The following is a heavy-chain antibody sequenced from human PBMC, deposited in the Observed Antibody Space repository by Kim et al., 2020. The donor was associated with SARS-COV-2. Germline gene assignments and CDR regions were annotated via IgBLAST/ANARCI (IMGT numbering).Heavy chain of an antibody. CDR2: IRSKANSYAT. CDR3: TRRAGEEGFVKWNTPLHVVPADPFDY. J-gene: IGHJ4*02. Sequence: GGSLRLSCAASGFTFSGSAMHWVRQASGKGLEWVGRIRSKANSYATAYAASVKGRFTISRDDSKNTVYLQMNSLKTEDTAVYYCTRRAGEEGFVKWNTPLHVVPADPFDYWGQGTLVTVSS. V-gene: IGHV3-73*01. CDR1: GFTFSGSA. D-gene: IGHD2-2*01.